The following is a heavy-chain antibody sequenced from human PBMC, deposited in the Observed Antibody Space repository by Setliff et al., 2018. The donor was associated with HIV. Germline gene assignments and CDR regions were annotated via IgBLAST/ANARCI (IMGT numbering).Heavy chain of an antibody. V-gene: IGHV4-59*01. Sequence: SETLSLTCTVSGGSISSDYWSWIRQPPGKGLEWIGYIYYSGGTNYNPSLKSRVTISVATSKNQFSLKLNSVTTADTAVYYCARSRTSSGYYGVTGYGMDVWGQGTTVTVSS. D-gene: IGHD3-22*01. CDR1: GGSISSDY. CDR3: ARSRTSSGYYGVTGYGMDV. CDR2: IYYSGGT. J-gene: IGHJ6*02.